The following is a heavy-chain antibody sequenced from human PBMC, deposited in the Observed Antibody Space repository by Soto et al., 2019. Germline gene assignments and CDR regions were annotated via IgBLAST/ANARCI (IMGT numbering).Heavy chain of an antibody. V-gene: IGHV5-51*01. CDR1: GYSFTSYW. D-gene: IGHD6-13*01. Sequence: PRESLKISCKGSGYSFTSYWIGWVRQMPGKGLEWMGIIYPGDSDTRYSPSFQGQVTISADKSISTAYLQWSSLKAPDTAMYYCARQRYSSSWSRYYYGMDVWGQGTTVTVSS. CDR3: ARQRYSSSWSRYYYGMDV. J-gene: IGHJ6*02. CDR2: IYPGDSDT.